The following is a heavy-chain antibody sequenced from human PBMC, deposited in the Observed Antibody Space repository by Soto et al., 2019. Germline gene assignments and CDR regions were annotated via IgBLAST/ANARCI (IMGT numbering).Heavy chain of an antibody. CDR3: AKDSDYDSSGYYLDY. D-gene: IGHD3-22*01. CDR2: ISYDGSNK. CDR1: GFTFSSYG. V-gene: IGHV3-30*18. J-gene: IGHJ4*02. Sequence: HPGGSLRLSCAASGFTFSSYGMHWVRQAPGKGLEWVAVISYDGSNKYYADSVKGRFTISRDNSKNTLYLQMNSLRAEDTAVYYCAKDSDYDSSGYYLDYWGQGT.